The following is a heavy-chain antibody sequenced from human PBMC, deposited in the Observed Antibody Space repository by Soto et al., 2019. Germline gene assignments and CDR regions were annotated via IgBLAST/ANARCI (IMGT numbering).Heavy chain of an antibody. Sequence: SETLSLTCTVSGGSISSGGYYWSWIRQHPGKGLEWIGYIYYSGSTYYNPSLKSRVTISVDTSKNQFSLKLSSVTAADTAVYYCARVDGADFHYWGQGTLVPVSS. J-gene: IGHJ4*02. CDR3: ARVDGADFHY. D-gene: IGHD4-17*01. V-gene: IGHV4-31*03. CDR1: GGSISSGGYY. CDR2: IYYSGST.